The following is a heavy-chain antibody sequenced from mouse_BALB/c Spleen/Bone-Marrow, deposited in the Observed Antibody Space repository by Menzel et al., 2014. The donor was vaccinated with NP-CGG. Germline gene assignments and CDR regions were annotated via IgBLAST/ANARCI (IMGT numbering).Heavy chain of an antibody. CDR3: ARDDYYAMDY. CDR2: IRNKANGYTT. V-gene: IGHV7-3*02. Sequence: EVKVVESGGGLVQPGGSLRLSCATSGFTFTDYYMSWVRQPPGRALEWLGFIRNKANGYTTEYSASVKGRFTISRDNSQSILYLQMNTLRAEDSATYYCARDDYYAMDYWGQGTPVTVSS. J-gene: IGHJ4*01. CDR1: GFTFTDYY.